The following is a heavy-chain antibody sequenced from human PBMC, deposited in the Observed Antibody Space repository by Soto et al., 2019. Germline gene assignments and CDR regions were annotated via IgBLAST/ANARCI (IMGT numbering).Heavy chain of an antibody. CDR2: ISSSSSYI. V-gene: IGHV3-21*01. J-gene: IGHJ5*02. CDR1: GFTFSSYS. D-gene: IGHD4-17*01. Sequence: GGSLRLSCAASGFTFSSYSMNWVRQAPGKGLEWVSSISSSSSYIYYADSVKGRFTISRDNAKNSLYLQMNSLRAEDTAVYYCARDKDPYGDSEMDWFDPWGQGTLVTVSP. CDR3: ARDKDPYGDSEMDWFDP.